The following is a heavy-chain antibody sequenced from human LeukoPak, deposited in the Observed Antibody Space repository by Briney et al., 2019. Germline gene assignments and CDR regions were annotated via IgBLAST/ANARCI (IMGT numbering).Heavy chain of an antibody. V-gene: IGHV4-59*01. CDR2: IYYTGST. CDR1: GGSFSGYY. CDR3: ARDYYDSSGYYHWYFDL. Sequence: SETLSLTCAVYGGSFSGYYWSWIRQPPGKGLEWIGYIYYTGSTTYNPSLKSRVTMSADTSKNQFSLKLSSVTAADTAVYYCARDYYDSSGYYHWYFDLWGRGTLVTVSS. D-gene: IGHD3-22*01. J-gene: IGHJ2*01.